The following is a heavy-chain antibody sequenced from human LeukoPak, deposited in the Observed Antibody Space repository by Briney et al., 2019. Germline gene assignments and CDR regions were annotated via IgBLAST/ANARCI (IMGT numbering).Heavy chain of an antibody. CDR1: GYTFTSYD. J-gene: IGHJ4*02. V-gene: IGHV1-8*01. CDR2: MNPSSGNT. D-gene: IGHD3-3*01. CDR3: ARGRPRTIFGVVIISFDY. Sequence: ASVKVSCKASGYTFTSYDINWVRQATGQGLEWMGWMNPSSGNTGYAQKFQGRVTMTRNTSISTAYMELSSLRSEDTAVYYCARGRPRTIFGVVIISFDYWGQGTLVTVSS.